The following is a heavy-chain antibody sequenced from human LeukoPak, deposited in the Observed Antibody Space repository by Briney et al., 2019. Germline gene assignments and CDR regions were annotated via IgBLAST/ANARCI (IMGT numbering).Heavy chain of an antibody. J-gene: IGHJ3*02. CDR1: GFTFSSYS. CDR2: ISSSSSYI. CDR3: AREGYYGSGVPDAFDI. Sequence: KPGGSLRLSCAASGFTFSSYSMNWVRQAPGKGLEWVSSISSSSSYIYYADSVKGRFTISRDNAKNSLYQQMNSLRAEDTAVYYCAREGYYGSGVPDAFDIWGQGTMVTVSS. D-gene: IGHD3-10*01. V-gene: IGHV3-21*01.